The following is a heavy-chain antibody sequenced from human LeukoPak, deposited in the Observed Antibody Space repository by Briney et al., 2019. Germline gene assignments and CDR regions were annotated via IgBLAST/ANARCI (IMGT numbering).Heavy chain of an antibody. CDR1: GGSISSGSYY. Sequence: SETLSLTCTVSGGSISSGSYYWSWIPQPAGKGLEWIGRIYTSRSTNYNPSLKSRVTISLDTSKNQFSLQLSSVTAADTAVYYCASELAGIFDYWGQGTLVTVSS. CDR3: ASELAGIFDY. D-gene: IGHD3-10*01. CDR2: IYTSRST. J-gene: IGHJ4*02. V-gene: IGHV4-61*02.